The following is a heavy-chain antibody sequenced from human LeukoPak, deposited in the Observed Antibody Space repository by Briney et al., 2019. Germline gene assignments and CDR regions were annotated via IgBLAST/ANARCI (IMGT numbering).Heavy chain of an antibody. V-gene: IGHV1-2*02. CDR3: ARGHPWNRVAATLGSRYSMDV. CDR1: GYTFTGYY. J-gene: IGHJ6*03. CDR2: INPNSGGT. Sequence: ASVKVSCKASGYTFTGYYMHWVRQAPGQGLEWMGWINPNSGGTNYAQKFQGRVTMTRDTSISTAYMELSRLRSDDTAVYYCARGHPWNRVAATLGSRYSMDVWGKGTTVTVSS. D-gene: IGHD2-15*01.